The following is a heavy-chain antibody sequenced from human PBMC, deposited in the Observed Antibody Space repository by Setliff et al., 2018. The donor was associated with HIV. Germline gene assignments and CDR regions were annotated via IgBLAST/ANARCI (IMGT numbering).Heavy chain of an antibody. D-gene: IGHD5-12*01. Sequence: SETLSLTCAVSGYSISSGYYWGWIRQPPGKGLEWIGSIYHSGSTYYNPSLKSRVTISVDTSKNQFPLKLSSVTAADTAVYYCAPEMATIGFDPWGQGTLVTVSS. CDR3: APEMATIGFDP. V-gene: IGHV4-38-2*01. CDR1: GYSISSGYY. CDR2: IYHSGST. J-gene: IGHJ5*02.